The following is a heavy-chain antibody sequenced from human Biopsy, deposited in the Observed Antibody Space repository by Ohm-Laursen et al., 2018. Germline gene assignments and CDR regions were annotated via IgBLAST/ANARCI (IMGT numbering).Heavy chain of an antibody. V-gene: IGHV1-2*02. CDR3: ERREQLFKPWELLVRGPNGYSYKSMDV. J-gene: IGHJ6*02. Sequence: ASVKASCKASGYTFTDYYMYWVRQAPGQGLEWMGWINSNSGDTNYAQKFQGRVAMTRDTSITTAYLELSSLRSDDTAVYYCERREQLFKPWELLVRGPNGYSYKSMDVWGHGTTVTVSS. CDR1: GYTFTDYY. CDR2: INSNSGDT. D-gene: IGHD1-26*01.